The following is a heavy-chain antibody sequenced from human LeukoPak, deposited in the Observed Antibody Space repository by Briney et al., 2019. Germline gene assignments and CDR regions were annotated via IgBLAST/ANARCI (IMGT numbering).Heavy chain of an antibody. Sequence: SETLSLTCTVSGDSFRSYYWSWIRQPPGKGLEWIGYIYYSGSTYYNPSLKSRVTISVDTSKNQFSLKLSSVTAADTAVYYCAIALRRYGFDYWGQGTLVTVSS. CDR1: GDSFRSYY. D-gene: IGHD2-15*01. CDR2: IYYSGST. V-gene: IGHV4-59*12. CDR3: AIALRRYGFDY. J-gene: IGHJ4*02.